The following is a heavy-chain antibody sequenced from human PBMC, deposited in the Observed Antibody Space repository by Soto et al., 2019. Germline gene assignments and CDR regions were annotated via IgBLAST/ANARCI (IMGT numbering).Heavy chain of an antibody. CDR1: GXTFSTYA. CDR2: ISYDGSNK. V-gene: IGHV3-30*04. CDR3: ARPPVIDIVVPPYY. J-gene: IGHJ4*02. D-gene: IGHD2-15*01. Sequence: GSLRCAGSASGXTFSTYAICWVRQAPGKGLEWVAFISYDGSNKHYEDSVKGRFTISRYNSHNTLYLQMNSLRAEDTAVYYCARPPVIDIVVPPYYWGKGTLFTVS.